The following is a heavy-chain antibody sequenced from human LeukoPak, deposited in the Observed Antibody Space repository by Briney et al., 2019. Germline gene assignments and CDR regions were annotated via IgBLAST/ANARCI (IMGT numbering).Heavy chain of an antibody. Sequence: GGSLRLSCAASGFTFSSYEMNWVRQAPGKGVEWVSYISSSGSTIYYADSVKGRFTISRDNAKNSLYLQMNSLRAEDTAVYYCARESGYYDSSGYYYGMDVWGQGTTVTVSS. V-gene: IGHV3-48*03. J-gene: IGHJ6*02. CDR1: GFTFSSYE. D-gene: IGHD3-22*01. CDR2: ISSSGSTI. CDR3: ARESGYYDSSGYYYGMDV.